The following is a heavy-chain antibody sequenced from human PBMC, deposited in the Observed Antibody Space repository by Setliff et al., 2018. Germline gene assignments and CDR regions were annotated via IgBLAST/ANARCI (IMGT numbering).Heavy chain of an antibody. Sequence: LSLTCTVSGGSLSTGPYYWTWVRQPAGKGLEWIGHIYTSGTTNYSPSLKSRVSISVDTSKNQFSLNLSSLTATDTAVYYCARGRLLYVGDSHYFDYWGQGTLVTVSS. CDR3: ARGRLLYVGDSHYFDY. V-gene: IGHV4-61*09. D-gene: IGHD4-17*01. CDR1: GGSLSTGPYY. J-gene: IGHJ4*02. CDR2: IYTSGTT.